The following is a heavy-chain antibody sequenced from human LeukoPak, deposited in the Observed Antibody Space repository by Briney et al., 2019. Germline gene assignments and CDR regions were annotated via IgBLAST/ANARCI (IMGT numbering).Heavy chain of an antibody. Sequence: GGSLRLSCAASGFTFTSYVIHWVRQAPGKGLEWVAVISYDGTNKYYADSVKGRFTISRDNSKNTLYLRMNSLRVEDRAVYYCATDPGGREVIPNYFDYWGQGTLVTVSS. J-gene: IGHJ4*02. CDR2: ISYDGTNK. V-gene: IGHV3-30*04. CDR1: GFTFTSYV. CDR3: ATDPGGREVIPNYFDY. D-gene: IGHD2-21*01.